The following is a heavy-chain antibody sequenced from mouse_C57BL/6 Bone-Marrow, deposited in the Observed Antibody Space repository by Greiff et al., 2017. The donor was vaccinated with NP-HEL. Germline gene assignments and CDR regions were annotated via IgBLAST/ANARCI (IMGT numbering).Heavy chain of an antibody. Sequence: QVQLKQSGAELAKPGASVKLSCKASGYTFTSYWMHWVKQRPGQGLEWIGYINPSSGYPKYNQKFKDKATLTADKSSSTAYMQLSSLTYEDSAVYYCATYDGYYNYAMDYWGQGTSVTVSS. J-gene: IGHJ4*01. CDR3: ATYDGYYNYAMDY. V-gene: IGHV1-7*01. CDR1: GYTFTSYW. CDR2: INPSSGYP. D-gene: IGHD2-3*01.